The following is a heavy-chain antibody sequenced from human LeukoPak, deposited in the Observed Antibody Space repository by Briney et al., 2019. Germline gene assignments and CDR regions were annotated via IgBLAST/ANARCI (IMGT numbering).Heavy chain of an antibody. CDR1: GGSFSGYY. CDR3: ARGLRNYYGSGSYFEPFDY. D-gene: IGHD3-10*01. J-gene: IGHJ4*02. CDR2: INHSGST. V-gene: IGHV4-34*01. Sequence: KPSETLSLTCAVYGGSFSGYYWSWIRQPPRKGLEWIGEINHSGSTNYNPSLKSRVTISVDTSKNQFSLKLSSVTAADTAVYYCARGLRNYYGSGSYFEPFDYWGQGTLVTVSS.